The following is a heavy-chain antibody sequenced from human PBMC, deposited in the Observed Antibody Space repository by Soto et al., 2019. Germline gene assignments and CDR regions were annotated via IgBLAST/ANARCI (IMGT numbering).Heavy chain of an antibody. D-gene: IGHD4-17*01. CDR1: GFTFSSYA. CDR2: ISGSGGST. J-gene: IGHJ4*02. V-gene: IGHV3-23*01. Sequence: GGSLRLSCAASGFTFSSYAMSWVRQAPGKGLEWVSAISGSGGSTYYADSVKGRFTISRDNSKNTLYLQMNSLRAEDTAVYYCAKVHQVTVTNGPFYFDYWGQGTLVTVSS. CDR3: AKVHQVTVTNGPFYFDY.